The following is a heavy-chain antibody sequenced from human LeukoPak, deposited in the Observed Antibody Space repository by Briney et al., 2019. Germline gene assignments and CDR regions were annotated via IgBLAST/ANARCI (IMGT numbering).Heavy chain of an antibody. CDR2: IYYGGST. CDR3: ARDAGHQLSRRNYYAMDV. CDR1: GGSISSSSYY. Sequence: TASETLSLTCTVSGGSISSSSYYWGWIRQPPGKGLEWIGSIYYGGSTYYNSSLKSRVTISVDISKNQFSLKVSPVTAADTAGYYCARDAGHQLSRRNYYAMDVWGQGTTVTVSS. J-gene: IGHJ6*02. V-gene: IGHV4-39*07. D-gene: IGHD2-2*01.